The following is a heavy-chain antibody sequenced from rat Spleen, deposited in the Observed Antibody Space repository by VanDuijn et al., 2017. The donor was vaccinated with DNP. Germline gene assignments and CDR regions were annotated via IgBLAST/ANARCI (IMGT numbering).Heavy chain of an antibody. J-gene: IGHJ2*01. Sequence: QVQLKESGPGLVQPSQTLSLTCTVSGFSLSGYHVSWVRQPPGKSLVWMGSIWAAGGTNYNSAVQSRLSISRDTSKSQVFLEMHSLQPEDTGTYYCTRHEYYFDYWGQGVMVTVSS. V-gene: IGHV2-72*01. CDR1: GFSLSGYH. CDR2: IWAAGGT. CDR3: TRHEYYFDY.